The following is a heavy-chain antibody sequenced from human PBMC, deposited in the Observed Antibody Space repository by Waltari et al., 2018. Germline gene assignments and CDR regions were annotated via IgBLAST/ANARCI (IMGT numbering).Heavy chain of an antibody. CDR3: ARSRSSSWYLFDY. D-gene: IGHD6-13*01. Sequence: QVQLQESGTGLVKPSETLSLTCTVSGGSISGYYWSWIRQPPGKGLEWIGYIYPSGNTNYNPSLKSRVTISVDTSKNQFSLKLSSVTAADTAMYYCARSRSSSWYLFDYWGQGTLVTVSS. CDR1: GGSISGYY. J-gene: IGHJ4*02. CDR2: IYPSGNT. V-gene: IGHV4-59*01.